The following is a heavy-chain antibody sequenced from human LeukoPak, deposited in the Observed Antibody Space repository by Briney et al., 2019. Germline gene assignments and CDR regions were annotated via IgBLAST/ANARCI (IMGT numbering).Heavy chain of an antibody. V-gene: IGHV3-73*01. J-gene: IGHJ6*03. CDR2: IRSKANSYAT. CDR1: GSTFSGSA. D-gene: IGHD6-13*01. CDR3: ARSGVIAAAAYYYYYYMDV. Sequence: PGGSLRLSCAASGSTFSGSAMHWVRQASGKGLEWVGRIRSKANSYATAYAASVKGRFTISRDDSKNTAYLQMNSLKTEDTAVYYCARSGVIAAAAYYYYYYMDVWGKGTTVTVSS.